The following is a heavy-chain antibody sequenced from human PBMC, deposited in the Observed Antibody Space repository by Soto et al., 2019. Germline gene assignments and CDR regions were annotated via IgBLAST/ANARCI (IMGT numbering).Heavy chain of an antibody. J-gene: IGHJ4*02. D-gene: IGHD6-6*01. CDR2: ISAYKGNT. CDR1: GYTLSKNG. V-gene: IGHV1-18*01. CDR3: ARVQQLVQGLMDY. Sequence: QVQLVQSGAEVKEPGASVKVSCKASGYTLSKNGISWVRQAPGQGLEWMGWISAYKGNTDYAQKFQDRVTMTTDTSTNTAYMELSSLRSEDTAVYYCARVQQLVQGLMDYWGQGTLVTVSS.